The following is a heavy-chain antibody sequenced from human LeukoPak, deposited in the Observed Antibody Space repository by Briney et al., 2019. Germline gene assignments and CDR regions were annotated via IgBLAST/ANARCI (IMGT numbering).Heavy chain of an antibody. D-gene: IGHD3-22*01. CDR3: ARAHDASRGYAFDI. CDR1: GFTFSRYE. CDR2: ISSSGSTK. Sequence: GGSLRLSCAASGFTFSRYEMNWVRQAPGKGLEWISYISSSGSTKYYADSVKGRFTISRDNAKNSLYLQMNSLRAEDTTVYYCARAHDASRGYAFDIWGQGTMVTVSS. V-gene: IGHV3-48*03. J-gene: IGHJ3*02.